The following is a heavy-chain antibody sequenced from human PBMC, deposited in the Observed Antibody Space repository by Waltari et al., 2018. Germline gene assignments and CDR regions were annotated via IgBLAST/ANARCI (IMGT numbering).Heavy chain of an antibody. CDR3: AREWGVMVGTAGFYFDY. J-gene: IGHJ4*02. V-gene: IGHV3-21*01. D-gene: IGHD2-15*01. Sequence: EVQLVGSGGGLVKPGGSLRLSCAASGFTFSSYTMNWVRQAPGRGLGGVSSMRMGSSYIYYADSVKGRFTISRDNAKNSLYLQMNSLRVEDTAVYYCAREWGVMVGTAGFYFDYWGQGALVTVSS. CDR1: GFTFSSYT. CDR2: MRMGSSYI.